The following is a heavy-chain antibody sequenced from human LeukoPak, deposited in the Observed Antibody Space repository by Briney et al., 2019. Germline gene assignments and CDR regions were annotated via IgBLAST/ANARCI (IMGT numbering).Heavy chain of an antibody. Sequence: ASVKVSCTSSGYTFTGYYMHWVRQAPGQGLEWMGWINPNSGGTNYAQKFQGRVTMTRDTSISTAYMELSRLRSDDTAVYYCARREGWSSWYVDYWGRGTLVTVSS. CDR3: ARREGWSSWYVDY. V-gene: IGHV1-2*02. CDR2: INPNSGGT. D-gene: IGHD6-13*01. J-gene: IGHJ4*02. CDR1: GYTFTGYY.